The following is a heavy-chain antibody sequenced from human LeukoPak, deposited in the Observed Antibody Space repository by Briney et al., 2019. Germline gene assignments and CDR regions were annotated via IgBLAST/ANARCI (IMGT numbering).Heavy chain of an antibody. V-gene: IGHV4-30-4*07. Sequence: PSETLSLTCAVSGGSISSGGYSWSWIRQPPGKGLEWIGYIYYSGSTYYNPSLKSRVTISVDTSKNQFSLKLSSVTAADTAVYYCATFLIVDNWFDPWGQGTLVTVSS. CDR2: IYYSGST. D-gene: IGHD3-22*01. CDR1: GGSISSGGYS. CDR3: ATFLIVDNWFDP. J-gene: IGHJ5*02.